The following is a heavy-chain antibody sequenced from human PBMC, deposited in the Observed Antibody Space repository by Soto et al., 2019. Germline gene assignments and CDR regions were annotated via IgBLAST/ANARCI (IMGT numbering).Heavy chain of an antibody. D-gene: IGHD3-3*01. J-gene: IGHJ6*02. CDR2: ISYDGSNK. Sequence: PGGSLRLSCAASGFTFSSYAMHWVRQAPGKGLEWVAVISYDGSNKYYADSVKGRFTISRDNSKNTLYLQMNSLRAEDTAVYYCARTYYDFWSGTGFHYYYYGTDVWGQGTTVTVSS. CDR3: ARTYYDFWSGTGFHYYYYGTDV. CDR1: GFTFSSYA. V-gene: IGHV3-30-3*01.